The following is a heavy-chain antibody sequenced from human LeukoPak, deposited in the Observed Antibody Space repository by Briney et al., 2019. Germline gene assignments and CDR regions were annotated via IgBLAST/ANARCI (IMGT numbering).Heavy chain of an antibody. D-gene: IGHD3-22*01. V-gene: IGHV1-2*06. CDR3: ARGTLSYYYDSSGYPGY. Sequence: ASVKVSCKASGYTFTGYYMYWGRQAPGQGLEWMGRINPNSGGTNYAQKFQDRVTMTRDTSISTAYMELSRLRSDDTAVYYCARGTLSYYYDSSGYPGYWGQGTLVTVSS. CDR1: GYTFTGYY. J-gene: IGHJ4*02. CDR2: INPNSGGT.